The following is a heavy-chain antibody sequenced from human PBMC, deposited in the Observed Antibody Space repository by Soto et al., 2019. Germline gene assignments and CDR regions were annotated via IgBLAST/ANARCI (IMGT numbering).Heavy chain of an antibody. J-gene: IGHJ6*02. CDR3: ARYRYYDSSGYYYYYYGMDV. Sequence: QVQLVQSGAEVKKPGSSVKVSCKASGGTFSSYAISWVRQAPGQGLEWMGGIITIFGTANYAQKFQGRVTITADESTSTAYMELSSLRSEDTAVYYCARYRYYDSSGYYYYYYGMDVWGQGTTVTVSS. D-gene: IGHD3-22*01. CDR1: GGTFSSYA. V-gene: IGHV1-69*01. CDR2: IITIFGTA.